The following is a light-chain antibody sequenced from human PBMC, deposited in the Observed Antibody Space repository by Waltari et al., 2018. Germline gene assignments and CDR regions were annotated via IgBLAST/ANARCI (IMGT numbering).Light chain of an antibody. CDR2: EVS. J-gene: IGLJ1*01. CDR1: SSDIGAFNH. V-gene: IGLV2-14*01. CDR3: SSFTSGGTFV. Sequence: QSALTQPASVSGSPGQSIVISCTGTSSDIGAFNHVSWYQQYPERAPTPVIYEVSDRPTGASKRYSGAKSGNTASLTISGLQPEDESDFYCSSFTSGGTFVFGPGTTVIVL.